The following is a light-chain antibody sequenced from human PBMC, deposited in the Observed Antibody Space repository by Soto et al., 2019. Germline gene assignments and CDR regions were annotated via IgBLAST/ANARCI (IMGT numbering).Light chain of an antibody. CDR1: QTVGSN. CDR3: QQYGSSPPWT. Sequence: EIVLTQSPDTLSVSPGERATLSCRASQTVGSNLAWYQQKPGQAPRLLIYGASSRATGIPDRFSGSGSGTDFTLTISRLEPEDFAVYYCQQYGSSPPWTFGQGTKVDIK. J-gene: IGKJ1*01. CDR2: GAS. V-gene: IGKV3-20*01.